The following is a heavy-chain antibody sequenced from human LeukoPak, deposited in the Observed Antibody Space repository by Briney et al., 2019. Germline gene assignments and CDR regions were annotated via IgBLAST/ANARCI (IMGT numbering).Heavy chain of an antibody. V-gene: IGHV3-43*01. J-gene: IGHJ4*02. CDR2: ISWDGGST. CDR3: AKGGYGDYFDY. Sequence: GGFLRLSCAASGFTFDDYTMHWVRQAPGKGLEWVSLISWDGGSTYYADSVKGRFTISRDNSKNSLYLQMNSLRTEDTALYYCAKGGYGDYFDYWGQGTLVTVSS. D-gene: IGHD4-17*01. CDR1: GFTFDDYT.